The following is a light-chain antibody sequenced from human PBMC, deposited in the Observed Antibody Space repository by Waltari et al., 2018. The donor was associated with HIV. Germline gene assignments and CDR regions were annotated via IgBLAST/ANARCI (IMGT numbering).Light chain of an antibody. CDR3: EQSYDFPRT. CDR2: SAS. V-gene: IGKV1-39*01. J-gene: IGKJ1*01. Sequence: DIQMTQSPSSLSASVGESVTFTCRSSRTIKTYLNWYQQTLGRPPRLLIFSASSLRSGVSSRFSGGGSGTEFTLTINNIQPEDFATYYCEQSYDFPRTFGQGTTVE. CDR1: RTIKTY.